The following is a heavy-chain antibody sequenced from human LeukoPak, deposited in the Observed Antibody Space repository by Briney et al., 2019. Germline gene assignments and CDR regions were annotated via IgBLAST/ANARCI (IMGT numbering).Heavy chain of an antibody. CDR1: GGSVSSGSYY. CDR3: ASRKQIPVVNWVWLDP. D-gene: IGHD2-2*01. V-gene: IGHV4-39*07. Sequence: SETLSLTCAVSGGSVSSGSYYWGWIRQPPGKGLEWIGSIYYSGTTYYNPSLKSRVTISVDTSKNQFSLKLSSVTAADTAVYYCASRKQIPVVNWVWLDPWGQGILVTVSS. J-gene: IGHJ5*02. CDR2: IYYSGTT.